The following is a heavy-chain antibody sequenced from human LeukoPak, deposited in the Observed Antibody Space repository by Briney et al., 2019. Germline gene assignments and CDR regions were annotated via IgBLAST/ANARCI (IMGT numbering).Heavy chain of an antibody. CDR3: AKDRGSSWYVPSYYYYYMDV. Sequence: GGSLRLSCAASGFTFSSYGMHWVRQAPGKGLEWVAVISYDGGNKYYADSVKGRFTISRDNSKNTLYLQMNSLRAEDTAVYYCAKDRGSSWYVPSYYYYYMDVWGKGTTVTVSS. CDR2: ISYDGGNK. CDR1: GFTFSSYG. V-gene: IGHV3-30*18. D-gene: IGHD6-13*01. J-gene: IGHJ6*03.